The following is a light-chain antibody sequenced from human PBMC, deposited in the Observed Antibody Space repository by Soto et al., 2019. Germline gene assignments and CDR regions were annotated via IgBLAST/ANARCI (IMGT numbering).Light chain of an antibody. V-gene: IGKV1-39*01. J-gene: IGKJ1*01. Sequence: DIHMTQSPSSLSASVGDRVTLTCRASQTISTFLNWYQHKPGKAPKLLIYDASNLHSGVPSRFSGSGSGTDFTLTISRLQPEDFATYSCQQSFSTPWTFGQGTKVEIK. CDR3: QQSFSTPWT. CDR1: QTISTF. CDR2: DAS.